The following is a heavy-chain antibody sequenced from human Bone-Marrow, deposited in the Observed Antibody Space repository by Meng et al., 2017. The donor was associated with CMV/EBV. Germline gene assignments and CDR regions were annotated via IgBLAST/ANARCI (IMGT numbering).Heavy chain of an antibody. Sequence: ETLSLTCAASGFTFSSYSMNWVRQAPGKGLEWVSSISSSSSYIYYADSVKGRFTISRDDAKNSLYLQMNSLRAEDTAVYYCARDSELEWLYYGMDVWGQGTTVTVSS. CDR2: ISSSSSYI. D-gene: IGHD3-3*01. CDR1: GFTFSSYS. J-gene: IGHJ6*02. V-gene: IGHV3-21*01. CDR3: ARDSELEWLYYGMDV.